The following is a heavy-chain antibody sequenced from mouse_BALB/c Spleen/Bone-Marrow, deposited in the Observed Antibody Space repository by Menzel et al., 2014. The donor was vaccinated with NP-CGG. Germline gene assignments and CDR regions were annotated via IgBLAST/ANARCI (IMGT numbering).Heavy chain of an antibody. Sequence: EVKLMESGGGLVQPGGSLKLSCAASGFTFSSFVMSWVRQTPEKRLEWVASISSGGSMYYSDSVKGRFIISRDNARNILYLQMGSLRSEDTAMYYCARDYYGSSHFDYWGQGSTLTVSS. CDR1: GFTFSSFV. V-gene: IGHV5-6-5*01. CDR3: ARDYYGSSHFDY. D-gene: IGHD1-1*01. CDR2: ISSGGSM. J-gene: IGHJ2*01.